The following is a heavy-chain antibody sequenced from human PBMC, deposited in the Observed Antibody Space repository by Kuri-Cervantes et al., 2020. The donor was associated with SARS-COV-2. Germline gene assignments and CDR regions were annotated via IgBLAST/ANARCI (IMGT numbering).Heavy chain of an antibody. D-gene: IGHD3-10*01. CDR1: GLSLTNYA. CDR3: ATGAANSYMDV. Sequence: GGSLRLSCGASGLSLTNYAIHWVRQAPGKGPEWVSVIWYDGKNEYYAGSVKGRFNISRDTSKNTVPLHMNSLRAEDTAMYYCATGAANSYMDVWGRGTTVTVSS. J-gene: IGHJ6*03. CDR2: IWYDGKNE. V-gene: IGHV3-33*08.